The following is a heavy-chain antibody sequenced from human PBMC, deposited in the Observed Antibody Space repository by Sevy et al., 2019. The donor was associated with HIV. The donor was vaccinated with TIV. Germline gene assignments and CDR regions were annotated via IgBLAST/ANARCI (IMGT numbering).Heavy chain of an antibody. J-gene: IGHJ4*02. V-gene: IGHV3-23*01. Sequence: GGSLRLSCAASGFPFSSYAMSWVRQAPGKGLEWVSVINGGGGGTYYAASVKGRFTISRDNSKNRLFLQMISLRAEDTAVYYCVKDQGWDRLGYFDYWGQGTLVTVSS. CDR2: INGGGGGT. CDR1: GFPFSSYA. D-gene: IGHD1-26*01. CDR3: VKDQGWDRLGYFDY.